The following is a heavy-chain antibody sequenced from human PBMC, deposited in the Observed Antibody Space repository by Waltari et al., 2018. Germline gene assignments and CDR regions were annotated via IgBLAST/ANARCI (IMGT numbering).Heavy chain of an antibody. CDR1: GYLITTNYY. V-gene: IGHV4-38-2*02. J-gene: IGHJ5*02. CDR3: ARADDFWSA. CDR2: FYHSGST. D-gene: IGHD3-3*01. Sequence: QVQLQESGPGLGKPSETLSLPCTVPGYLITTNYYWGWIRQPPGKGLEWLGSFYHSGSTYYNPSLKSRLTISVDTSKNQFSLKLSSVTAADTALYYCARADDFWSAWGQGTLVTVSS.